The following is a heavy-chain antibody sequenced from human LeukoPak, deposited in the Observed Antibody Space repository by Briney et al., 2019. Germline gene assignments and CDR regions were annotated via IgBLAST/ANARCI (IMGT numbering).Heavy chain of an antibody. D-gene: IGHD6-19*01. Sequence: SETLSLTCAVYGGSFSGYNWSWIRQPPGKGLEWIGEINHSGSTNYNPSLNSRVTISVDTSKNQFSLKLSSVTAADMAVYYCARGTRIAVAGTSGLVFCCWGQGTLVTVSS. CDR1: GGSFSGYN. J-gene: IGHJ4*02. CDR3: ARGTRIAVAGTSGLVFCC. CDR2: INHSGST. V-gene: IGHV4-34*01.